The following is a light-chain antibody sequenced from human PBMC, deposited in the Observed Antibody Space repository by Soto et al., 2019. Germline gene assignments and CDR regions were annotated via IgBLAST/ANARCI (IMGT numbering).Light chain of an antibody. CDR1: QGISNY. CDR3: QQSYSTSWT. Sequence: IPITKKPNSTRESXSHRVPIAXXASQGISNYLAWYQQKPGKVPKLLIYAASTLQSGVPSRFSGSGSGTDFTLTISSLQPEDFATYYCQQSYSTSWTFGQGTKVDIK. CDR2: AAS. V-gene: IGKV1-27*01. J-gene: IGKJ1*01.